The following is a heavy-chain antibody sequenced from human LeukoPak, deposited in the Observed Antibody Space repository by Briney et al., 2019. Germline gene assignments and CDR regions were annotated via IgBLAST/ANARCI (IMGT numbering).Heavy chain of an antibody. CDR2: INTNTGNP. CDR1: GYTFTSYV. Sequence: ASVNVSCKASGYTFTSYVMKWVRLAHGQGLEWIGSINTNTGNPTYAQGFTGRFVFSLDTSVSTAYLQISSLKAEDTAVYYCARDTGFSMVRGILFWGQGTLVTVSS. V-gene: IGHV7-4-1*02. J-gene: IGHJ4*02. CDR3: ARDTGFSMVRGILF. D-gene: IGHD3-10*01.